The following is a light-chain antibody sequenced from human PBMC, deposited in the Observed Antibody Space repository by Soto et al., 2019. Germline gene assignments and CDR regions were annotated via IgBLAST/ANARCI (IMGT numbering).Light chain of an antibody. J-gene: IGKJ1*01. V-gene: IGKV3-20*01. CDR2: GAS. Sequence: EIVLTQSPGTLSLSPGERATLSCRASQSVSSSYLAWYQQKPGQAPRLLIYGASSRATGIPDRFSGSGSGTAFTLTISRLEHEDSAVYYCQQYGSSPPWPFGQATKVEIK. CDR3: QQYGSSPPWP. CDR1: QSVSSSY.